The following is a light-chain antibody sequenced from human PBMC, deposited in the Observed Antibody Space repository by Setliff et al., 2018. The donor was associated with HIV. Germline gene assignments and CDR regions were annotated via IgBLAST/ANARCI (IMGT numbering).Light chain of an antibody. CDR3: SSYTSSSPYV. CDR1: SSDVGSYNL. CDR2: EVS. J-gene: IGLJ1*01. Sequence: QSVLTQPASVSGSPGQSITISCTGTSSDVGSYNLVSWYQQHPGKAPKLMIYEVSKRPSGVSNRFSGSKSDNTASLTISGLQAEDEADYYCSSYTSSSPYVFGTGTKVTVL. V-gene: IGLV2-14*02.